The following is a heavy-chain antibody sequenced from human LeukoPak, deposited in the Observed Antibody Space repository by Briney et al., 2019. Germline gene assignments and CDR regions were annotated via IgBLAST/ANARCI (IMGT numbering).Heavy chain of an antibody. CDR1: GFTFGKYW. Sequence: GGSPRLSCVASGFTFGKYWMSWVRQAPGKGLEWVANIKLDGSEKNYVDSVKGRFTISRDNTKNSLYLQMNSLRAEDTAVFYCARDQYDTWSRRGNFDPWGQGTLVIVSS. V-gene: IGHV3-7*03. CDR2: IKLDGSEK. CDR3: ARDQYDTWSRRGNFDP. D-gene: IGHD3-3*01. J-gene: IGHJ5*02.